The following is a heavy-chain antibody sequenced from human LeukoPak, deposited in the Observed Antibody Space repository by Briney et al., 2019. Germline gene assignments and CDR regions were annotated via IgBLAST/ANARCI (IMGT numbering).Heavy chain of an antibody. J-gene: IGHJ4*02. Sequence: GGSLRLSCAASGFTFNSYWMNWVRRAPGKGLEWVANIKRDGSEKYYVDSVKGRFTISRGNAKNSLDLQMNSLRVEDTAVYYCARLGPASSGWPESFDYWGQGTLVTVSS. CDR2: IKRDGSEK. CDR1: GFTFNSYW. CDR3: ARLGPASSGWPESFDY. D-gene: IGHD6-19*01. V-gene: IGHV3-7*03.